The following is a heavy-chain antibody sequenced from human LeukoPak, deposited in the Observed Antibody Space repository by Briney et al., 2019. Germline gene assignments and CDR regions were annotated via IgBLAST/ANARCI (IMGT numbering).Heavy chain of an antibody. J-gene: IGHJ4*02. D-gene: IGHD2-2*01. CDR1: GGSFSGYY. Sequence: SETLSLTCAVYGGSFSGYYWSWIRKPPGKGLEWIGEINHGGSTNYNPSLKSRVTISVDTSKNQFSLKLSSVTAADTAVYYCARGGDIVVVPAAYDYWGQGTLVTVSS. CDR2: INHGGST. CDR3: ARGGDIVVVPAAYDY. V-gene: IGHV4-34*01.